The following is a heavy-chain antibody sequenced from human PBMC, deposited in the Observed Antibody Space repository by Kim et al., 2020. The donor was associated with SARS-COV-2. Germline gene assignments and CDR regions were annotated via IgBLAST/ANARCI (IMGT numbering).Heavy chain of an antibody. J-gene: IGHJ4*02. Sequence: GGSLRLSCAASGFTFSNYAMTWVRQAPGKGLEWVSSISSGSVTSYYADSVKGRFTISRANSENTVYLQMNSLRAEDTAIYYCAKTRGSYGAYYFDCWGQG. CDR1: GFTFSNYA. V-gene: IGHV3-23*01. CDR2: ISSGSVTS. CDR3: AKTRGSYGAYYFDC. D-gene: IGHD5-18*01.